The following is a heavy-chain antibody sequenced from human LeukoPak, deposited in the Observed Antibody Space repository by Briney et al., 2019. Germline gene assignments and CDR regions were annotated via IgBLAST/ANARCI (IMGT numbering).Heavy chain of an antibody. CDR3: ARVTDGYCSGGSCYPYAFDI. Sequence: ASVKVSRKASGYTFTSYYMHWVRQAPGQGLEWMGIINPSGGSTSYAQKFQGRVTMTRDTSTSTVYMELSSLRSEDTAVYYCARVTDGYCSGGSCYPYAFDIWGQGTMVTVSS. D-gene: IGHD2-15*01. CDR1: GYTFTSYY. V-gene: IGHV1-46*01. CDR2: INPSGGST. J-gene: IGHJ3*02.